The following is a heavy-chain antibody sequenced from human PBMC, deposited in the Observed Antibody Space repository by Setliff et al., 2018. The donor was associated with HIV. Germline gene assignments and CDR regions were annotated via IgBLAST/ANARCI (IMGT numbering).Heavy chain of an antibody. V-gene: IGHV3-33*01. CDR2: IWYDGSDK. CDR1: GFTFSSYG. D-gene: IGHD6-6*01. CDR3: ARDGASLAARTYNYYYMDV. Sequence: GGSLRLSCAASGFTFSSYGMHWVRQAPGKGLEWVAVIWYDGSDKYYVDSVKGRFTISRDNAKNSLYLEMNSLRAEDTAVYYCARDGASLAARTYNYYYMDVWGKGTTVTVSS. J-gene: IGHJ6*03.